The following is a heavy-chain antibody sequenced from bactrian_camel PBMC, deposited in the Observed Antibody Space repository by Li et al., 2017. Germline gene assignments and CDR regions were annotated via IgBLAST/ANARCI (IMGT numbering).Heavy chain of an antibody. Sequence: QVQLVESGGGSVQAGNSLKLSCTATGDILGRNCMAWFRQAPGKEREGVAAIATYGSSTSYADSVKGRFTISKENAKSTLYLQMNSLKSEDTALYYCAVKGFYSGDYYYTGLEVFGYWGQGTQVTVS. D-gene: IGHD2*01. CDR2: IATYGSST. V-gene: IGHV3S54*01. J-gene: IGHJ6*01. CDR1: GDILGRNC. CDR3: AVKGFYSGDYYYTGLEVFGY.